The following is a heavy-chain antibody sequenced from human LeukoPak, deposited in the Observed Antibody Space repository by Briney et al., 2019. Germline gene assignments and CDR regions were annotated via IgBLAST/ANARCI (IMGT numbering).Heavy chain of an antibody. CDR1: GGTFSSYA. CDR2: IIPILGIA. D-gene: IGHD3-22*01. CDR3: ARIPDSSGYYYDY. Sequence: GASVKVSCKASGGTFSSYAISWVRQAPGQGLEWMGRIIPILGIANYAQKFQGRVTITADKSTSAAYMELSSLRSEDTAVYYCARIPDSSGYYYDYWGQGTLVTVSS. J-gene: IGHJ4*02. V-gene: IGHV1-69*04.